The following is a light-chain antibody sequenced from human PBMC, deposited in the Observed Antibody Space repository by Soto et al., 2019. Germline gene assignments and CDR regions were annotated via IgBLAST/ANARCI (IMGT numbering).Light chain of an antibody. CDR2: CSS. Sequence: EVVFTQSPGTLSLSPGERATLSCRASQSVSNNYFAWYQQKPGQAPRLLIFCSSDRATGIPDSFTGSESGTDSTLAISTLEPEDFPVYYYQQDCSSPPYTFGQGNKLEIK. CDR1: QSVSNNY. V-gene: IGKV3-20*01. J-gene: IGKJ2*01. CDR3: QQDCSSPPYT.